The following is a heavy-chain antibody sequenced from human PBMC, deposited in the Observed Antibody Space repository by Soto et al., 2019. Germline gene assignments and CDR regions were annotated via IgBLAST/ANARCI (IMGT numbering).Heavy chain of an antibody. CDR2: IYTSAST. D-gene: IGHD5-12*01. CDR1: GASVNSYS. CDR3: AKDREEGYNFYYGMDV. Sequence: QVHLQESGPGLVKPSETLSLTCSVSGASVNSYSWRWIRQSAGKGLEWIGRIYTSASTNYSPSFKGRVTLSVDTSENQVFLKLTSVAAADTAIYYCAKDREEGYNFYYGMDVWGQGATVTVSS. V-gene: IGHV4-4*07. J-gene: IGHJ6*02.